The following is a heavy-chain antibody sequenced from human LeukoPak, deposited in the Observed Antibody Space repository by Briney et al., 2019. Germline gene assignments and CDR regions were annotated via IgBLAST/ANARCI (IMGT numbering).Heavy chain of an antibody. V-gene: IGHV3-30*01. CDR3: ARAGITGTTSPLALN. J-gene: IGHJ4*02. CDR1: GFTFSSYA. Sequence: PGGSLRLSCAASGFTFSSYAMHWVRQAPGKGLEWVAVISYDGSNKYYADSVKGRFTISRDNSKNTLYLQMNSLRAEDTAVYYCARAGITGTTSPLALNWGQGTLVTVSS. CDR2: ISYDGSNK. D-gene: IGHD1-7*01.